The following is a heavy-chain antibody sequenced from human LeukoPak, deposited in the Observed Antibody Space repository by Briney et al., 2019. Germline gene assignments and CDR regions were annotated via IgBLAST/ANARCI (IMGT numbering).Heavy chain of an antibody. Sequence: PGGSLRLSCAASGFTFSSYWMSWVRQAPGEGLEWVSYISSSGSIIYYADSVKGRFTISRDNAKNSLYLQMNSLRAEDTALYYCARDLGMTDGDYVSYFDYWGQGTLVTVSS. CDR3: ARDLGMTDGDYVSYFDY. CDR1: GFTFSSYW. D-gene: IGHD4-17*01. V-gene: IGHV3-48*04. CDR2: ISSSGSII. J-gene: IGHJ4*02.